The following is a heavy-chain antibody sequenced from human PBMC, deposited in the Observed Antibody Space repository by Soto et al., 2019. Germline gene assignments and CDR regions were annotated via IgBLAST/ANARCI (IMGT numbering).Heavy chain of an antibody. CDR3: AREHDSWSGYAFDI. Sequence: QVQLVQSGAEVKKPGSSVKVSCKASGDTFTTYVIQWVRQAPGQRLEWMGWIHGGNGNTRDSQKLQGRVTISRDTSASTAYMELSSLRPEDTAICYCAREHDSWSGYAFDIWGQGTVVTVSS. V-gene: IGHV1-3*01. CDR1: GDTFTTYV. J-gene: IGHJ3*02. D-gene: IGHD3-3*01. CDR2: IHGGNGNT.